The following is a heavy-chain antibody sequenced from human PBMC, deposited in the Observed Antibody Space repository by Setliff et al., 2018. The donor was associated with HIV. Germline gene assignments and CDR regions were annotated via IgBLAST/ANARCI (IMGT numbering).Heavy chain of an antibody. Sequence: GASVKVSCKASGYTFTSYSMHWVRQAPGQRLEWMGWLRTGTGDTSYSVKFQGRLTITRDTSANTAYMELRTLRSEDTAIYYCASPNVGCSGGTCYSGSAFDYWGQGSPVTVSS. J-gene: IGHJ4*02. CDR3: ASPNVGCSGGTCYSGSAFDY. CDR1: GYTFTSYS. V-gene: IGHV1-3*04. CDR2: LRTGTGDT. D-gene: IGHD2-15*01.